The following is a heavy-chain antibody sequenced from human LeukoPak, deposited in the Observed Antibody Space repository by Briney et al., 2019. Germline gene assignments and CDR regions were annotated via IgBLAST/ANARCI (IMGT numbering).Heavy chain of an antibody. Sequence: LSGGSLRLSCAASGFTFSSYAMSWVRRAPGKGLEWVSVISGSGGSTYYADSVKGRFTISRDNSKNTLYLQMNSLRAEDTAVYYCAKVGYDSSGYKYWGQGTLVTVSS. J-gene: IGHJ4*02. CDR1: GFTFSSYA. V-gene: IGHV3-23*01. D-gene: IGHD3-22*01. CDR2: ISGSGGST. CDR3: AKVGYDSSGYKY.